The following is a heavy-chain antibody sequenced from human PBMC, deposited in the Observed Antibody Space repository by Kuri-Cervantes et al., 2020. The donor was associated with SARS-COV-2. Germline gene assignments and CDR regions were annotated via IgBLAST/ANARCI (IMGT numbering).Heavy chain of an antibody. CDR3: ARGHRWLAIQRLYGMDV. Sequence: ASVKVSCKASGYTFTSYYMHWVRQAPGQGLEWMGIINPSGGSTSYAQKFQGRVTMTRDTSTSTVYMELRSLRSDDTAVYYCARGHRWLAIQRLYGMDVWGQGTTVTVSS. J-gene: IGHJ6*02. D-gene: IGHD6-19*01. V-gene: IGHV1-46*01. CDR1: GYTFTSYY. CDR2: INPSGGST.